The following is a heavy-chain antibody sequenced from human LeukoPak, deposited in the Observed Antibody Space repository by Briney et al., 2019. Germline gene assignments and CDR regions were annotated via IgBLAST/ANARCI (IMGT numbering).Heavy chain of an antibody. Sequence: PSETLSLTCAVYGGSFSGYYWSWIRQPLGKGLEWIGEINHSGSTNYNPSLKSRVTISVDTSKNQFSLKLSSVTAADTAVYYCARGYSYGNFDYWGQGTLVTVSS. V-gene: IGHV4-34*01. CDR3: ARGYSYGNFDY. J-gene: IGHJ4*02. D-gene: IGHD5-18*01. CDR2: INHSGST. CDR1: GGSFSGYY.